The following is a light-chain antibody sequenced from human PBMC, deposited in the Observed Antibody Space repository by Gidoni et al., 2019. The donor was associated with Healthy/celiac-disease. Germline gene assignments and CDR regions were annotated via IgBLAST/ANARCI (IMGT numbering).Light chain of an antibody. V-gene: IGKV1-39*01. CDR3: QQSYSTPIT. Sequence: DIQMTHSPSSLSASVGEIVTITCRASQSISSYLNWYQQKPGKAPKLLIYAASSLQSGVPSRFSGSGSGTDFTLTISSLQPEDFATYYCQQSYSTPITFGQXTRLEIK. CDR1: QSISSY. CDR2: AAS. J-gene: IGKJ5*01.